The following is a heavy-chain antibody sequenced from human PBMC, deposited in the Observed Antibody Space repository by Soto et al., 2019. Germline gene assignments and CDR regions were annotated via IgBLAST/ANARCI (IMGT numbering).Heavy chain of an antibody. CDR1: GFTFSSYW. CDR3: ARNGALTPQAGTLWYFDY. Sequence: GGSLRLSCAASGFTFSSYWMSWVRQAPGKGLEWVANIKQDGSEKYYVDSVKGRFTISRDNAKNSLYLQMNSLRAEDTAVYYCARNGALTPQAGTLWYFDYWGQGTLVTVSS. V-gene: IGHV3-7*01. J-gene: IGHJ4*02. CDR2: IKQDGSEK. D-gene: IGHD1-7*01.